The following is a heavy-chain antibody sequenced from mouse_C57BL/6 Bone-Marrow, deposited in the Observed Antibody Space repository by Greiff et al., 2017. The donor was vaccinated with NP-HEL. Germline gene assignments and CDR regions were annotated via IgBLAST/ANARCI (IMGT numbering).Heavy chain of an antibody. D-gene: IGHD1-1*01. CDR1: GFNIKDYY. CDR2: IDPEDGDT. J-gene: IGHJ4*01. CDR3: TTGLLRSYAMGY. V-gene: IGHV14-1*01. Sequence: VQLQQSGAELVRPGASVKLSCTASGFNIKDYYMHWVKQRPEQGLEWIGRIDPEDGDTEYAPKFQGKATMTADTSSNTAYLQLSSLTSEDTAVYYCTTGLLRSYAMGYWGQGASVTVSS.